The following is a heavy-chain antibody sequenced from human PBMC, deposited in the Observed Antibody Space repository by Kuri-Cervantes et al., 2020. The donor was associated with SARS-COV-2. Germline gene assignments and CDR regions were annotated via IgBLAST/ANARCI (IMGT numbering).Heavy chain of an antibody. J-gene: IGHJ6*03. CDR2: IYYSGST. D-gene: IGHD2/OR15-2a*01. CDR1: GGSISSGDYY. V-gene: IGHV4-30-4*08. CDR3: AKTPIGAHFTFYYMDV. Sequence: SETLSLTCTVSGGSISSGDYYWSWIRQPPGKGLGWIGYIYYSGSTYYNPSLKSRVTISVDTSKNQFSLKLSSVTAADTAVYYCAKTPIGAHFTFYYMDVWGKGTTVTVSS.